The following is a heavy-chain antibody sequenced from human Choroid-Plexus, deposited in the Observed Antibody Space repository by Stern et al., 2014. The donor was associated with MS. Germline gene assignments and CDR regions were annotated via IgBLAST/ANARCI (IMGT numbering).Heavy chain of an antibody. D-gene: IGHD2/OR15-2a*01. V-gene: IGHV3-30*18. CDR1: GFTFGSCA. CDR3: AKDRQYLTYFFDH. Sequence: VQLVASGGGVVQPGSPLRLSCVASGFTFGSCAMHWVRQAPGKGLEWVAGVSYDGSNKSYADSVKGRFTISRDNSHNTLYMQMSSLKPEDTAVYYCAKDRQYLTYFFDHWGQGSLVTVSS. J-gene: IGHJ5*02. CDR2: VSYDGSNK.